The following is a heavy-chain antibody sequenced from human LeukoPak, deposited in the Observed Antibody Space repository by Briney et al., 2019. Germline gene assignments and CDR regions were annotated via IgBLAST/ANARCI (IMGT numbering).Heavy chain of an antibody. CDR1: GASISSYY. Sequence: SETLSLTCTVSGASISSYYWSWIRQPPGKGLEWIGYIYYSGSTNYNPSLKSRVTISVDTSKNQFSLKLSSVTAADTAVYYCARGPAAGTFAFDIWGQGAMVTVSS. CDR2: IYYSGST. J-gene: IGHJ3*02. D-gene: IGHD6-13*01. CDR3: ARGPAAGTFAFDI. V-gene: IGHV4-59*08.